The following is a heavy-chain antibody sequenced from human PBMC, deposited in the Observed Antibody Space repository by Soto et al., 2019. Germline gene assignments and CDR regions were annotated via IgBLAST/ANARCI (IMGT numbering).Heavy chain of an antibody. Sequence: VQLVESGGGVVQPGRSLRLSCAASGFTFSDYAMHWVRQAPGKGLEWVAVVSHDGRNTHYADSVKGRFTISRDGSKNTVSLEMTSLRAEDTAVYYCVMGGRQLLVTSDVNYWGQGALVTVSS. CDR2: VSHDGRNT. D-gene: IGHD6-19*01. V-gene: IGHV3-30*03. CDR1: GFTFSDYA. J-gene: IGHJ4*02. CDR3: VMGGRQLLVTSDVNY.